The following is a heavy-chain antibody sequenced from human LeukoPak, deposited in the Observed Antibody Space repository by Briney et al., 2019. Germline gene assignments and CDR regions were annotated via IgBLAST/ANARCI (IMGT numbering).Heavy chain of an antibody. J-gene: IGHJ4*02. D-gene: IGHD2-2*01. V-gene: IGHV1-18*01. Sequence: GSVQVSCKASGYTFTSYGISWVRQAPGQGLEWMGWISAYNGNTNYAQKLQGRVTMTTDTSTSTAYLELRSLRSDDNAVYYCARVISCLGYCSSTSCFDYWGQGTLVTVSS. CDR2: ISAYNGNT. CDR1: GYTFTSYG. CDR3: ARVISCLGYCSSTSCFDY.